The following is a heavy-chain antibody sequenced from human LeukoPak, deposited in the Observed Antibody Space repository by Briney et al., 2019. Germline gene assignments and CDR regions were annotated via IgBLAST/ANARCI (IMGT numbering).Heavy chain of an antibody. CDR2: ISNNGGTT. Sequence: GGSLRLSCSASGLTFSSYAMHWARQAPGKGLQYVSAISNNGGTTYYADSVKGRFTISRDNAKNSLYLQMNSLRAEDTAVYYCARSAAGTYYWGQGTLVTVSS. J-gene: IGHJ4*02. D-gene: IGHD1-1*01. CDR3: ARSAAGTYY. V-gene: IGHV3-64*04. CDR1: GLTFSSYA.